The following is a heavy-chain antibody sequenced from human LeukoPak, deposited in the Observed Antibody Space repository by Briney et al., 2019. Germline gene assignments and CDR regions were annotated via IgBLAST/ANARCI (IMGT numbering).Heavy chain of an antibody. J-gene: IGHJ5*02. V-gene: IGHV4-59*01. CDR2: IYYSGST. CDR1: GVSISSYY. D-gene: IGHD5-18*01. Sequence: SETLSLTCTVSGVSISSYYWSWIRQPPGKGLEGFGYIYYSGSTNYNPSLKSRVTISVDTSKNQFSLKLSSVTAAGTAVYYCAKYSYGPPRGWFDPWGQGTLVTVSS. CDR3: AKYSYGPPRGWFDP.